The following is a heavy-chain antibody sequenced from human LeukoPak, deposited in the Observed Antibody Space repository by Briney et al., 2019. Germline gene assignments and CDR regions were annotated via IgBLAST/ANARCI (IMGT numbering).Heavy chain of an antibody. D-gene: IGHD6-19*01. CDR1: GFSFSINA. V-gene: IGHV3-23*01. CDR3: AKKNGGGWPTIFFDY. CDR2: ISGIGDTL. Sequence: PGGSLRLFCVASGFSFSINAMIWVRQAPGKGLEWVSGISGIGDTLFYSDPVKGRFTISRDNSKNTVYLQMNSLRVEDSAVYYCAKKNGGGWPTIFFDYWGQGILVTVSS. J-gene: IGHJ4*02.